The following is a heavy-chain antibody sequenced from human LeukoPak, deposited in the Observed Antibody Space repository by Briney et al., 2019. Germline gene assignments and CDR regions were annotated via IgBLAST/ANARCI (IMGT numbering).Heavy chain of an antibody. CDR3: ARYPGSAEYRHYYYMDV. CDR1: GGSISNYF. V-gene: IGHV4-59*01. J-gene: IGHJ6*03. D-gene: IGHD2-15*01. Sequence: SETLSLTCTISGGSISNYFWSWIRQPPGKGLESIGYVYNSGSSNYNPSLKSRVTISVDTSKNQFSLKLSSVTAADTAVYYCARYPGSAEYRHYYYMDVWGKGTTVTVSS. CDR2: VYNSGSS.